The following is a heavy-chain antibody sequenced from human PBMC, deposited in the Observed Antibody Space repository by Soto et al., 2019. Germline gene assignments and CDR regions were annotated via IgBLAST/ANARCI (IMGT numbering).Heavy chain of an antibody. CDR3: AHSFGEARVRYYHYFGLDV. J-gene: IGHJ6*02. Sequence: QITLKESGPTLVKPTQTLTLTCTFSGFSLSTTAVGVGWIRQPPGKALEWLALIYWDDDKTYSPSLKSRLTITRGTSKNQVVLTMTNMDPVDTATYYCAHSFGEARVRYYHYFGLDVWGQGTTVTVSS. CDR2: IYWDDDK. CDR1: GFSLSTTAVG. V-gene: IGHV2-5*02. D-gene: IGHD3-3*01.